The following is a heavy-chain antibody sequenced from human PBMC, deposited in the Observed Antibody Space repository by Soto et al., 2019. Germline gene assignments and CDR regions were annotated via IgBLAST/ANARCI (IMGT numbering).Heavy chain of an antibody. J-gene: IGHJ4*02. CDR1: GFTFGDYA. CDR2: IRSKAYGGTT. Sequence: PGGSLRLPCTASGFTFGDYAMSWFRQAPGKGLEWVGFIRSKAYGGTTEYAASVKGRFTISRDDSKSIAYLQMNSLKTEDAAVYYCTRDCSSTSCYAYWGQGTLVTVSS. V-gene: IGHV3-49*03. CDR3: TRDCSSTSCYAY. D-gene: IGHD2-2*01.